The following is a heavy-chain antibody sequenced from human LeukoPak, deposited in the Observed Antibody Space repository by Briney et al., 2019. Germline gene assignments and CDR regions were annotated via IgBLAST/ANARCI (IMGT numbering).Heavy chain of an antibody. J-gene: IGHJ4*02. CDR1: GYTFTSYG. D-gene: IGHD2-21*02. V-gene: IGHV1-18*01. Sequence: GASVTVSCKASGYTFTSYGISWVRQAPGQGLEWMGRISAYNGNTNYAQKLQGRVTMTTDTSTTTAYMELRSLRSDDTAVYYCARVGAYCGGDCYGTLWGQGTLVTVSS. CDR2: ISAYNGNT. CDR3: ARVGAYCGGDCYGTL.